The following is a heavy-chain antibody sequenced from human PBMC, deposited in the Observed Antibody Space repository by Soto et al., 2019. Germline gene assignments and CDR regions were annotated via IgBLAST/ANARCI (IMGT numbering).Heavy chain of an antibody. CDR3: AHREGDDYVWGSYKDAFDV. V-gene: IGHV1-69*01. D-gene: IGHD3-16*01. CDR2: IIPVFGTA. J-gene: IGHJ3*01. CDR1: GGSFSSYA. Sequence: QVLLVQSGAEVKKSGSSVKVSCKASGGSFSSYAISWVRQAPGQGLEWMGGIIPVFGTANYAQKFQGRVTITADESTSTVYMELSSLRSEDTATYYCAHREGDDYVWGSYKDAFDVWGQGTMVTVSS.